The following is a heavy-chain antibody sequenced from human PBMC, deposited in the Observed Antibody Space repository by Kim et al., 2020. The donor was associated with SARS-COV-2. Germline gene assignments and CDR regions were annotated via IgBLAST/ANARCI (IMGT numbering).Heavy chain of an antibody. J-gene: IGHJ4*02. CDR3: AKGAYGSGPFDY. V-gene: IGHV3-23*03. D-gene: IGHD3-10*01. Sequence: YYADSVKGRLPISRDNSKNTLYLQMNSLRAEDTAVYYCAKGAYGSGPFDYWGQGTLVTVSS.